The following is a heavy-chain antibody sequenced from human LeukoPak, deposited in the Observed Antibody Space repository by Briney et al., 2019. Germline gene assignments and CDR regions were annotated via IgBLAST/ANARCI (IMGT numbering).Heavy chain of an antibody. J-gene: IGHJ4*02. CDR3: ARGTDCSGGSCLDY. CDR1: GYTFTGNF. V-gene: IGHV1-2*06. Sequence: ASVRVSCKASGYTFTGNFMHWVRQAPGQGLEWMGLINPDSGGANYAQNFQGRVTMTRDTSISTVYKELSRLRSDDTAVYYCARGTDCSGGSCLDYWGQGTLVTVSS. D-gene: IGHD2-15*01. CDR2: INPDSGGA.